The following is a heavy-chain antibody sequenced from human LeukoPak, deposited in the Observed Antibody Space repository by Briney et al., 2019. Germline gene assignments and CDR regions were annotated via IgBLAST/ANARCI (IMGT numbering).Heavy chain of an antibody. Sequence: SVKVSCKASGGTSSSYAISWVRQAPGQGLEWMGRIIPILGIANYAQKFQGRVTITADKSTSTAYMELSSLRSEDTAVYYCARDAPAFSETASFDYWGQGTLVTVSS. D-gene: IGHD2/OR15-2a*01. CDR1: GGTSSSYA. CDR2: IIPILGIA. V-gene: IGHV1-69*04. CDR3: ARDAPAFSETASFDY. J-gene: IGHJ4*02.